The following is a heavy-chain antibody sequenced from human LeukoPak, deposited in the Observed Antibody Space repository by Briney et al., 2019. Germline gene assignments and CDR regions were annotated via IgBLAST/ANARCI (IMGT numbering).Heavy chain of an antibody. D-gene: IGHD3-10*01. Sequence: GRSLRLSCAASGFTFSSYTMYCVRQAPGKGLDWVAVISYDGTIKYYADSVKGRFTISRDNPKNTLYLQMNSLTADDTAVYFCVRGDIYGSGIYHYYFDFWGQGTLVTVSS. CDR1: GFTFSSYT. CDR3: VRGDIYGSGIYHYYFDF. V-gene: IGHV3-30-3*01. CDR2: ISYDGTIK. J-gene: IGHJ4*02.